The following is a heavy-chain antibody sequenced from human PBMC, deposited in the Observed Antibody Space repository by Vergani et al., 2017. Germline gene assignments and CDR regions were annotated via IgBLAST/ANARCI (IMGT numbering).Heavy chain of an antibody. CDR3: AIDRDLYCRSTTSCHDWFDP. CDR2: VYYTGST. J-gene: IGHJ5*02. V-gene: IGHV4-59*01. D-gene: IGHD2/OR15-2a*01. Sequence: QVQLQESGPGLVKPSETLSLTCTVSGAAIKDFYWSWFRQPPGKGLEWIGYVYYTGSTTYNPSLKSRVTISVDTSNNQFSLRMTSLTAADTAIYYCAIDRDLYCRSTTSCHDWFDPGGQGSLVTVSS. CDR1: GAAIKDFY.